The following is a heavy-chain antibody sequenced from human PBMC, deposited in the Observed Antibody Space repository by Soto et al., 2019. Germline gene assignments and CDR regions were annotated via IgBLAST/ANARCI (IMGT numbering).Heavy chain of an antibody. CDR1: GAPISCGDYS. Sequence: SETLSLTCALSGAPISCGDYSWNWIRQPRGKGLEWIGYIFHGGSTYYNPSLRSRVTISVDLSKNQFSLRLSSVTTADTALYYCARTTAVPNTLRSRYFFDYWRQGTLVTVSS. V-gene: IGHV4-30-2*02. CDR2: IFHGGST. D-gene: IGHD1-7*01. CDR3: ARTTAVPNTLRSRYFFDY. J-gene: IGHJ4*02.